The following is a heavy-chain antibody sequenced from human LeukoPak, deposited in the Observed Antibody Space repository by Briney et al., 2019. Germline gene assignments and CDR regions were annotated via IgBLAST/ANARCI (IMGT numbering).Heavy chain of an antibody. CDR3: AKDGSWGDYYFYFYIDV. D-gene: IGHD3-16*01. CDR2: ISASGHYT. Sequence: GGSLRLSCEVSGFTFGNSAMSWVRHPPGKGLEWISGISASGHYTYPADSLKSRFTISRDNSKNTLYLQMNSLRAEDTALYYCAKDGSWGDYYFYFYIDVWGKGTTVTVSS. CDR1: GFTFGNSA. J-gene: IGHJ6*03. V-gene: IGHV3-23*01.